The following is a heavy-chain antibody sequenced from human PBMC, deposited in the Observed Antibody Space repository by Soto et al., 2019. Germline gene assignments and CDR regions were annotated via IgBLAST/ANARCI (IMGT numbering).Heavy chain of an antibody. J-gene: IGHJ6*02. CDR1: GYTFTGYY. Sequence: ASVKVSCKAAGYTFTGYYMHWVRQAPGQGLEWMGWINPHSGGTNYAQKFQGRVTMTGDTSISTAYMELSRLRSDDTAVYCCARAPSLQFLAWSTIAGMDVLGQGTTVT. D-gene: IGHD3-3*01. CDR3: ARAPSLQFLAWSTIAGMDV. CDR2: INPHSGGT. V-gene: IGHV1-2*02.